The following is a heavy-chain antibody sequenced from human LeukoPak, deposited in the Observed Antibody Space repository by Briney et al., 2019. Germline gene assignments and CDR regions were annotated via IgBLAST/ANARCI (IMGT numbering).Heavy chain of an antibody. V-gene: IGHV4-34*01. J-gene: IGHJ4*02. CDR1: GGSFSDYY. CDR2: INHSGST. D-gene: IGHD6-13*01. CDR3: ARGGGSSWYVDY. Sequence: SETLSLTCAVYGGSFSDYYWSWIRQPPGKGLEWIGEINHSGSTDCSPSLKSRVTISVDTSKNQFSLKLSAVTAADTAVYYCARGGGSSWYVDYWGQGTLVTVSS.